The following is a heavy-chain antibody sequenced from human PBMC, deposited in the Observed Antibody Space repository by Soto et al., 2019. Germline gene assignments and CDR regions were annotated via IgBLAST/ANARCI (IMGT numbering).Heavy chain of an antibody. Sequence: SETLSLTCTVSDGSISSHFWSWIRQPPGKGLEWIGYIYYSGSTNYNPSVKSRATISVDTSANQFFLDLSSVTAADTAVYFCARLSSSSGWLFDSWGQGTRVTVSS. CDR1: DGSISSHF. D-gene: IGHD6-19*01. V-gene: IGHV4-59*11. J-gene: IGHJ4*02. CDR2: IYYSGST. CDR3: ARLSSSSGWLFDS.